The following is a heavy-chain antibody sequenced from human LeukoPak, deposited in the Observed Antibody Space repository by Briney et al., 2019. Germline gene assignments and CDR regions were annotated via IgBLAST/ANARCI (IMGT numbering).Heavy chain of an antibody. Sequence: GGSLRLSCAASGFTFDDYAMHWVRHAPGKGLEWVSFISGDGGSTYYVDSVKGRFTISRDNSKNSLYLQMNSLRTEDTALYYCAKAGAIYFDWLYYFDYWGQGTLVTVSS. CDR1: GFTFDDYA. J-gene: IGHJ4*02. CDR2: ISGDGGST. CDR3: AKAGAIYFDWLYYFDY. D-gene: IGHD3-9*01. V-gene: IGHV3-43*02.